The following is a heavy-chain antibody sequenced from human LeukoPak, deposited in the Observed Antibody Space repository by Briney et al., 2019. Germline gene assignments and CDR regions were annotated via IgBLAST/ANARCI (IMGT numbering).Heavy chain of an antibody. CDR2: LNPNSGNT. D-gene: IGHD3-22*01. CDR3: ARAGYYYDSSGYFVDY. J-gene: IGHJ4*02. CDR1: GYTFTSYD. V-gene: IGHV1-8*01. Sequence: ASVKVSCKASGYTFTSYDNNWVRQATGQGLEWMGWLNPNSGNTGYAQKFQGRVTMTRNTSISTAYMELSSLRSEDTAVYYCARAGYYYDSSGYFVDYWGQGTLVTVSS.